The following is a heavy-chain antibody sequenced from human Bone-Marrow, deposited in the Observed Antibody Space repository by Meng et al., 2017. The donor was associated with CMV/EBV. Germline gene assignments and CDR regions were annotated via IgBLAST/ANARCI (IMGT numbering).Heavy chain of an antibody. D-gene: IGHD1-26*01. CDR3: ARHHLGSADL. V-gene: IGHV3-74*01. CDR2: IKSDGRST. Sequence: GCGVTFRRYWMHWVRQDAGKGLEWVSLIKSDGRSTIYADTVKGRFTISRDNAKNTLSLKMSNLGADDTAVYYCARHHLGSADLWGHGTLVTVSS. CDR1: GVTFRRYW. J-gene: IGHJ5*02.